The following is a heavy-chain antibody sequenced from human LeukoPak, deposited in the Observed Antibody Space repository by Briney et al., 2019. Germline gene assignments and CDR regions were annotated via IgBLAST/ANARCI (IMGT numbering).Heavy chain of an antibody. J-gene: IGHJ4*02. CDR2: IYYSGTT. CDR3: ARGPPTESYDGSGYYYFDY. Sequence: SETLSLTCTVSGGSISSSTYYWGWIRQPPGKGLEWIGTIYYSGTTNYNPSLKSRVTISGDTSKNQFSLKLTSVTAADTAVYYCARGPPTESYDGSGYYYFDYWGQGTLVTVSS. D-gene: IGHD3-22*01. CDR1: GGSISSSTYY. V-gene: IGHV4-39*07.